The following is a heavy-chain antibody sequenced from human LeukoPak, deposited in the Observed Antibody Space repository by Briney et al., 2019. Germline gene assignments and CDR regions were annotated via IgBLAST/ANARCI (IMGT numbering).Heavy chain of an antibody. D-gene: IGHD6-13*01. J-gene: IGHJ4*02. CDR3: ARCTDSSWYCPFDY. V-gene: IGHV1-2*02. Sequence: ASVKVSCKASGYTFTDYYIHWVRQAPGQGLEWMGWINPDSCGTNFAQNFQGRVTMTRDTSISTAYMELSRLNSDDTAVYYCARCTDSSWYCPFDYWGQGTLVTVSS. CDR2: INPDSCGT. CDR1: GYTFTDYY.